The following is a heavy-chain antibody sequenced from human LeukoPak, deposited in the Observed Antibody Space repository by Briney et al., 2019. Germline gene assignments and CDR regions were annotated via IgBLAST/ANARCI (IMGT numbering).Heavy chain of an antibody. CDR1: GYTFMSYY. Sequence: ASVKVSCKASGYTFMSYYIHWVRQAPGQGLEWMGIINPSGGSTSYAQSFQVGVTMTRDTSTSTVDMGLSSLRSEDTAVYYCARDRNLDTAMAIGSPQGAYDAFDIWGQGTMVTVSS. J-gene: IGHJ3*02. V-gene: IGHV1-46*01. CDR3: ARDRNLDTAMAIGSPQGAYDAFDI. CDR2: INPSGGST. D-gene: IGHD5-18*01.